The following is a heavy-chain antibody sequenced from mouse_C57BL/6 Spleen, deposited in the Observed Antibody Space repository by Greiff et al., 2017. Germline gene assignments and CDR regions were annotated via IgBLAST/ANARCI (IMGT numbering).Heavy chain of an antibody. Sequence: VKLVESGPELVKPGASVKISCKASGYAFSSSWMNWVKQRPGKGLEWIGRIYPGDGDTNYNGKFKGKATLTADKSSSTAYMQLSSLTSEDSAVYFCARDYYGNYFDDWGQGTTLTVSS. J-gene: IGHJ2*01. D-gene: IGHD2-1*01. CDR1: GYAFSSSW. CDR2: IYPGDGDT. CDR3: ARDYYGNYFDD. V-gene: IGHV1-82*01.